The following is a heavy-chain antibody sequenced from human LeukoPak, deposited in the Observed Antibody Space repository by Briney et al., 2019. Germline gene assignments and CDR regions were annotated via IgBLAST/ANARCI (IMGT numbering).Heavy chain of an antibody. D-gene: IGHD4-11*01. CDR1: GYKFLSHG. CDR2: IRADNGDT. Sequence: ASVRVSCKTSGYKFLSHGISWVRQAPGQGLEWLGWIRADNGDTRFVQKFQGRFTMTTDTSTSTAHMELRSLRSDDTAVYYCARDWPTVIADFWGQGTLVTVSS. V-gene: IGHV1-18*04. CDR3: ARDWPTVIADF. J-gene: IGHJ1*01.